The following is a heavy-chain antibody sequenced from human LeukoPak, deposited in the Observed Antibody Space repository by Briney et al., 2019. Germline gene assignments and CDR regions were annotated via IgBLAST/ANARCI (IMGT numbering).Heavy chain of an antibody. V-gene: IGHV3-23*01. Sequence: GGSLRLSCAASGFTFSNYAMTWVRQAPGKGLEWVSILSDSGVYTYYADSVKGRFTISRDNSNNMLYLQMNSLRAEDTAVYYCARVTYGSGTYGAFDYWGQGTLVTVSS. CDR2: LSDSGVYT. CDR3: ARVTYGSGTYGAFDY. J-gene: IGHJ4*02. D-gene: IGHD3-10*01. CDR1: GFTFSNYA.